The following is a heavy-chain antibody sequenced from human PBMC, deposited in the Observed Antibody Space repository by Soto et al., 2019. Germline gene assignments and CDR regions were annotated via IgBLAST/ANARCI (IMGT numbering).Heavy chain of an antibody. CDR3: ATSNCSGGSCYSYYFDY. V-gene: IGHV1-18*01. D-gene: IGHD2-15*01. CDR2: ISAYNGNT. Sequence: QVQLVQSGAEVKKPGASVKVSCKTSGYTFTSYGISWVRQAPGQGLEWMGWISAYNGNTNYAQKLQGRVTMTTDTSTSTAYMELRSQRSDDTAVYYCATSNCSGGSCYSYYFDYWGQGTLVTVSS. J-gene: IGHJ4*02. CDR1: GYTFTSYG.